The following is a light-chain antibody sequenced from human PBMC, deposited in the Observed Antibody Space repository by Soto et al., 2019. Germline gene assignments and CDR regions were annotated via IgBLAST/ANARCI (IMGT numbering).Light chain of an antibody. CDR1: QSLSSS. CDR3: QQYNNWPPT. J-gene: IGKJ5*01. Sequence: EIGLTQAPGTLSLSPGERATLSCRASQSLSSSQLAWYQQKPGQAPRLLVYNVSTTATGIPARFSGSGSGTEFTLTISSLQSEDFAVYYCQQYNNWPPTFGQGTRLEIK. V-gene: IGKV3-15*01. CDR2: NVS.